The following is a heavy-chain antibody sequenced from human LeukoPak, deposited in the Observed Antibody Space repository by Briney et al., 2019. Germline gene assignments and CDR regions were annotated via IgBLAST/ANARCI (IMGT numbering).Heavy chain of an antibody. D-gene: IGHD2-15*01. CDR1: GSTFSSYS. CDR2: ISYSSTNI. V-gene: IGHV3-21*01. Sequence: GGSLRLSCAASGSTFSSYSMNWVRQAPGKGLEWVSSISYSSTNIYYADSVKGRFTISRDNAKNSLFLQMNSLRPEDTAVYYCVSSACSGGTCYFYFDYWGQGTLVTVSS. CDR3: VSSACSGGTCYFYFDY. J-gene: IGHJ4*02.